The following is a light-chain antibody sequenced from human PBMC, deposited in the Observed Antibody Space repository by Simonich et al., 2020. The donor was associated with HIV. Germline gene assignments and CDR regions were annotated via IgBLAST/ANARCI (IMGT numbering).Light chain of an antibody. V-gene: IGKV3D-15*01. CDR1: QSVSSN. J-gene: IGKJ1*01. CDR2: GAS. CDR3: QQYNKWPPWT. Sequence: EIVLTQSPGTLSLSPGERATLSCRASQSVSSNLAWYQQKPGQAPRLLIYGASTRATGIPARFSGSGSGTEFTLTISSLQSEDFAVYYCQQYNKWPPWTFGQGTKVEIK.